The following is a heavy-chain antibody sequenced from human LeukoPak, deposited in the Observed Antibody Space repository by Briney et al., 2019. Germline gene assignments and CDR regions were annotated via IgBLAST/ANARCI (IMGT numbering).Heavy chain of an antibody. CDR2: IIPIFGTA. CDR1: GGTFSSYA. V-gene: IGHV1-69*13. CDR3: ARGVYSSSWSPGKGLDY. J-gene: IGHJ4*02. D-gene: IGHD6-13*01. Sequence: GASVKVSCKASGGTFSSYAISWVRQAPGQGLEWMGGIIPIFGTANYAQKFQGRVTITADESTSTAYMELSSLRSEDTAVYYCARGVYSSSWSPGKGLDYWGQGTLVTVSS.